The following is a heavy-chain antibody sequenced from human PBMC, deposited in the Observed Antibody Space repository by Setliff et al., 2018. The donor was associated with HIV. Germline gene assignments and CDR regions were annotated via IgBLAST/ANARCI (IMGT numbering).Heavy chain of an antibody. CDR3: ARDVRDGFEEWFSTLDDGMDV. J-gene: IGHJ6*02. D-gene: IGHD3-3*01. Sequence: ASVKVSCKASGGTFSNYGFAWVRQAPGQGLEWMGWINPNSGGTNYAQKFQGRVTMTRDTSISTIYMELSRLRSDDTAVYYCARDVRDGFEEWFSTLDDGMDVWGQGTTVTVSS. V-gene: IGHV1-2*02. CDR2: INPNSGGT. CDR1: GGTFSNYG.